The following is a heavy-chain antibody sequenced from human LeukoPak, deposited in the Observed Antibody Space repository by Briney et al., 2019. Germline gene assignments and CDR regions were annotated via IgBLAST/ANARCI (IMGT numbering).Heavy chain of an antibody. D-gene: IGHD2-21*02. CDR1: GFTFSSYA. CDR3: AKCRSGSDADCYGFDY. V-gene: IGHV3-23*01. CDR2: ISTSGSRK. Sequence: GGSLRPSCAASGFTFSSYAMTWLRQAPGKGLEGVSTISTSGSRKYSTDSVKGRFTFSRDNSKSTLFLQMNSRRAEDTAVYYCAKCRSGSDADCYGFDYWGQGTLVTVSS. J-gene: IGHJ4*02.